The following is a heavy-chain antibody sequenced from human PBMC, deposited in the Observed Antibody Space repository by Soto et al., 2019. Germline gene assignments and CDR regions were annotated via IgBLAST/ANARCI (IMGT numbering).Heavy chain of an antibody. CDR2: IYTDRGT. J-gene: IGHJ5*01. Sequence: SETLSLTCTVSGDSINSGAYYWTWIRQHPGKGLEWIGCIYTDRGTDYSPSLKSRLTISMDTSKNHFSLRLTSVTAADTATYFCARGLTEWSNDSWGHGTLVTV. V-gene: IGHV4-31*03. D-gene: IGHD3-3*01. CDR3: ARGLTEWSNDS. CDR1: GDSINSGAYY.